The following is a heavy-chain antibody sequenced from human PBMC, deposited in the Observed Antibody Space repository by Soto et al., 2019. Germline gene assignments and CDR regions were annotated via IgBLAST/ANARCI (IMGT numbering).Heavy chain of an antibody. D-gene: IGHD1-1*01. CDR2: IRNKAHSYST. CDR1: GFTFGDHY. V-gene: IGHV3-72*01. CDR3: VRTIQPGTPTYFAD. Sequence: SLRLSCAVSGFTFGDHYMDWVRQAPGKGLEWIGRIRNKAHSYSTTYAASVKGRLIISRDDSKNSVYLQMSSLKTEDTALYYCVRTIQPGTPTYFADWGQGTLVTVSS. J-gene: IGHJ4*02.